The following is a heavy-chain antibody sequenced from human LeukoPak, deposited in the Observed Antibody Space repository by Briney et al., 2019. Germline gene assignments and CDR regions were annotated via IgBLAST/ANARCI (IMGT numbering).Heavy chain of an antibody. CDR3: ARGVDILTGLNPSDGER. J-gene: IGHJ4*02. Sequence: KISCKASGGTFSSYAISWVRQAPGQGLEWMGGIIPIFGTANYAQKFQGRVTITTDESTSTAYMELSSLRSEDTAVYYCARGVDILTGLNPSDGERWGQGTLVTVSS. V-gene: IGHV1-69*05. CDR1: GGTFSSYA. CDR2: IIPIFGTA. D-gene: IGHD3-9*01.